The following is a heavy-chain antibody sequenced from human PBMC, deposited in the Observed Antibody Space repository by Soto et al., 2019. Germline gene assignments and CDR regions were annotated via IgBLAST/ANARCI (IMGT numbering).Heavy chain of an antibody. CDR3: ARHEKDPGWELLYYYCGRDV. V-gene: IGHV4-39*01. Sequence: PGKGLEWIGSIYYSGSTYYNPSLKSRVTISVDTSKNQFSLKLSSVTAADTAVYYCARHEKDPGWELLYYYCGRDVWGQGITVTVS. J-gene: IGHJ6*02. CDR2: IYYSGST. D-gene: IGHD1-26*01.